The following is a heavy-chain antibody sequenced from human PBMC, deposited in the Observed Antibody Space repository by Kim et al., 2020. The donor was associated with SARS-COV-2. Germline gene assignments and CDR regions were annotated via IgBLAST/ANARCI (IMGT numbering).Heavy chain of an antibody. CDR1: GGSISSYY. Sequence: SETLSLTCTVSGGSISSYYWSWIRQPPGKGLEWIGYIYYSGSTNYNPSLKSRVTISVDTSKNQFSLKLSSVTAADTAVYYCAEGGGTWGQGTLVTVSS. V-gene: IGHV4-59*08. J-gene: IGHJ5*02. CDR3: AEGGGT. D-gene: IGHD3-16*01. CDR2: IYYSGST.